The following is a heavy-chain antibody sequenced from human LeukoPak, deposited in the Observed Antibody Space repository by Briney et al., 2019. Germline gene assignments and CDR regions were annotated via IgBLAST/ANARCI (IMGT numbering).Heavy chain of an antibody. V-gene: IGHV1-69*13. J-gene: IGHJ6*03. CDR3: ASSAQYYYFWSGRRAFYYYYYMDV. Sequence: SVKVSCKASGGTFSSYAISWVRQAPGQGLEWMGGIIPIFGTANYAQKFQGRVTITADESTSTAYMELSSLRSEDTAVYYCASSAQYYYFWSGRRAFYYYYYMDVWGKGTTVTVSS. D-gene: IGHD3-3*01. CDR1: GGTFSSYA. CDR2: IIPIFGTA.